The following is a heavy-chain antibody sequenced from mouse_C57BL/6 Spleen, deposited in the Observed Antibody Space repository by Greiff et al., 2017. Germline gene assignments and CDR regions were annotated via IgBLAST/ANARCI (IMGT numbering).Heavy chain of an antibody. D-gene: IGHD1-2*01. Sequence: QVQLQQPGAELVKPGASVKLSCKASGYTFTSYWMHWVKQRPGQGLEWIGMIHPNSGSTNYNEKFKSKATLTVDKSSSTAYMQLSSLTSEDSAVYYGARGDLRRGYFDYWGQGTTLTVSS. J-gene: IGHJ2*01. CDR1: GYTFTSYW. V-gene: IGHV1-64*01. CDR3: ARGDLRRGYFDY. CDR2: IHPNSGST.